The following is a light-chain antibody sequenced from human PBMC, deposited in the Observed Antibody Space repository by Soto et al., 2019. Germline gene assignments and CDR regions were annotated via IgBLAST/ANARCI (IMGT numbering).Light chain of an antibody. CDR3: QQYGSSPT. CDR1: QSVNTIF. Sequence: IVLTQSPGTLSLSPGEKATLSCRASQSVNTIFLAWYQQKPGQAPRLLIYGASSRATGIPDRFSGSGSGTDFTLTISRLEPEDFAVYYCQQYGSSPTFGQGTKVDIK. CDR2: GAS. V-gene: IGKV3-20*01. J-gene: IGKJ1*01.